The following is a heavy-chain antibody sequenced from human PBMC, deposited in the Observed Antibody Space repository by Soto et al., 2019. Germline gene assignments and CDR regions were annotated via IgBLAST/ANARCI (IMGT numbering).Heavy chain of an antibody. J-gene: IGHJ4*02. CDR2: IIPILDAA. V-gene: IGHV1-69*08. CDR3: AREEAYYDSSGYYYETYYIDY. Sequence: GASVKVSCKASGVTFNKYIIAWVRQAPGQGLEWMGRIIPILDAANYAQNFQGRVTITADKSTTTVYMELTSLRPEDTAVYYCAREEAYYDSSGYYYETYYIDYWGQATLVTVSS. CDR1: GVTFNKYI. D-gene: IGHD3-22*01.